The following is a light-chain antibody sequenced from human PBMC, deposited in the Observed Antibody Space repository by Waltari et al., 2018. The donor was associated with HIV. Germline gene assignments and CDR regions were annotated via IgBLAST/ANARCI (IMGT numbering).Light chain of an antibody. J-gene: IGLJ1*01. Sequence: QSVLTQPPSVSGAPGQRVTISCSGSTSNVWTIYLLHWYQQLPGMAPKLLISGDSNRPSGVPDRFSASKSGTSGSLTITGLQPEDEADYYCQTFDITLGGFYVFGTGTKVTVL. CDR3: QTFDITLGGFYV. V-gene: IGLV1-40*01. CDR1: TSNVWTIYL. CDR2: GDS.